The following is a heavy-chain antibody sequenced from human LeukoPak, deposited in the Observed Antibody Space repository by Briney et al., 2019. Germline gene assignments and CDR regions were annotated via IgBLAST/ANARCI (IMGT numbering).Heavy chain of an antibody. CDR2: IKQDGSER. V-gene: IGHV3-7*01. Sequence: GGSLRLSCAVSGFTFSRYWMSWVRQAPGKGLEWVANIKQDGSERYYVDSVKGRFTISRDNAKNSLYLQMNSLRAEDTAVYYCASGNYDILTGYYTHFDYWGQGTLVTVSS. J-gene: IGHJ4*02. CDR3: ASGNYDILTGYYTHFDY. D-gene: IGHD3-9*01. CDR1: GFTFSRYW.